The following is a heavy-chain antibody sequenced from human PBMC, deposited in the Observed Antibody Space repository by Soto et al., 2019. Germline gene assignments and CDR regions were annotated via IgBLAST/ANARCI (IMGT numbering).Heavy chain of an antibody. CDR3: ARVDNWETIDS. CDR1: GGSFSGYY. CDR2: ISHSGSS. J-gene: IGHJ4*02. D-gene: IGHD1-26*01. V-gene: IGHV4-34*01. Sequence: QVQLQQWGAGLLKPSETLSLTCDVYGGSFSGYYWSWIRQPPGKGREWMGEISHSGSSNYSPSLTRRVIISVNTSQRQLYLKLSSVTAADTAVYSCARVDNWETIDSWGQGTLVTVSS.